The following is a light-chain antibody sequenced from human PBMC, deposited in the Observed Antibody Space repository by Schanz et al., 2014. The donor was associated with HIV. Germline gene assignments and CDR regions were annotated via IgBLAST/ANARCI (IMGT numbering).Light chain of an antibody. CDR2: EVD. Sequence: QSALTQPASVSGSPGQSITISCTGDSSDVGGYNYVSWYQQHPGKAPKLLIYEVDKRPSGVPDRFSGSKSGNTASLTVSGLQAEDEADYHCSSYRSLNNLIFGGGTKLTVL. CDR1: SSDVGGYNY. V-gene: IGLV2-8*01. CDR3: SSYRSLNNLI. J-gene: IGLJ2*01.